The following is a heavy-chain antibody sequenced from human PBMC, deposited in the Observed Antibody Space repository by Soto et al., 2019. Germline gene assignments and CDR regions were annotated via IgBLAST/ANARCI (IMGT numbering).Heavy chain of an antibody. J-gene: IGHJ4*02. CDR3: ARGKRTGDSYFDY. V-gene: IGHV4-34*01. CDR1: GGSFSGYY. D-gene: IGHD7-27*01. CDR2: INHSGST. Sequence: SETLSLICAVYGGSFSGYYWSWIRQPPGKGLEWIGEINHSGSTNYNPSLKSRVTISVDTSKNQFSLKLSSVTAADTAVYYCARGKRTGDSYFDYWGQGTLVTVSS.